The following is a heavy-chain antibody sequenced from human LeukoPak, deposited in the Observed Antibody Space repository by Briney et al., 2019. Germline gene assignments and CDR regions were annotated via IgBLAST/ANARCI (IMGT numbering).Heavy chain of an antibody. J-gene: IGHJ3*02. CDR1: GGFISSYY. Sequence: SETLSLTCTVSGGFISSYYWSWIRQPPGKGLEWIGYIYYSGSTNYNPSLKSRVTISVDTSKNQFSLKLSSVTAADTAVYYCARVSHAFDIWGQGTMVTVSS. CDR3: ARVSHAFDI. CDR2: IYYSGST. V-gene: IGHV4-59*01.